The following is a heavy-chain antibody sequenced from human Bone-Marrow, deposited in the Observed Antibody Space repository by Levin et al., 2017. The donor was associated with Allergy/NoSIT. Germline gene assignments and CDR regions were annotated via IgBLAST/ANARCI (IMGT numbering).Heavy chain of an antibody. J-gene: IGHJ4*02. V-gene: IGHV4-30-4*01. D-gene: IGHD3-22*01. CDR1: GVSVNSGEYY. Sequence: SETLSLTCKVSGVSVNSGEYYWNWLRQSPGTGLEWIGYIYFSGSTYYNPSLESRVSISVDTSKNEFSLRLDSVTAADTAVYYCPVYGLDYDTSDWGQGTLVSVSS. CDR2: IYFSGST. CDR3: PVYGLDYDTSD.